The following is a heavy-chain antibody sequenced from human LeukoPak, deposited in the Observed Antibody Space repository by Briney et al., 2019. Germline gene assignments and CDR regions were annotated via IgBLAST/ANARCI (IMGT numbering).Heavy chain of an antibody. Sequence: PSEALSLTCAVYGASFSGYYWSWIRQPPGKGLEWIGEINHSGSTNYNPSLKSRVTISLDTSKNQFSLKLSSVTAADTAVYYWANGKTRCYYYYYYMAVWGKGSTVTVSS. V-gene: IGHV4-34*01. J-gene: IGHJ6*03. D-gene: IGHD3-3*01. CDR3: ANGKTRCYYYYYYMAV. CDR1: GASFSGYY. CDR2: INHSGST.